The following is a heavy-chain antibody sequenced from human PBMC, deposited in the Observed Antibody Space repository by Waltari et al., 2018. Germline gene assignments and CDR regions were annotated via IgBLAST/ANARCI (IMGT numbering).Heavy chain of an antibody. J-gene: IGHJ4*02. D-gene: IGHD4-17*01. Sequence: QVQLVESGGGVVQPGRSLSVSGVGAGFPVSNHGMLWVRQAPGNGLEWVSLIWHDGTYKYYADSVKGRFSISRDNSKNTVYLQMNGLRAEDTAVYFCASMATTSDFDYWGQGTLVTVSS. CDR2: IWHDGTYK. V-gene: IGHV3-33*08. CDR1: GFPVSNHG. CDR3: ASMATTSDFDY.